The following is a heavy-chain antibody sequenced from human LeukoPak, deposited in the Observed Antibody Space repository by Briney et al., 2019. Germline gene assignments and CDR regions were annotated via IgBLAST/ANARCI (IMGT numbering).Heavy chain of an antibody. CDR3: ARVNGGYGGGIDD. J-gene: IGHJ4*02. CDR1: GFAFSNYW. CDR2: IKQDGSEK. D-gene: IGHD4-17*01. V-gene: IGHV3-7*05. Sequence: AGTLSLSCAASGFAFSNYWMSWLRQAPGKGLEWVANIKQDGSEKYYVDSVKGRLTISRDNAQNTLYLQKNSLRVEDTAVDYCARVNGGYGGGIDDWGQGTLVTVSS.